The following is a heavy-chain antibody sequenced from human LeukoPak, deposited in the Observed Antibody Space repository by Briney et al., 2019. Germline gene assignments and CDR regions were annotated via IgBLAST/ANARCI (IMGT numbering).Heavy chain of an antibody. D-gene: IGHD6-13*01. CDR1: GYTFTSYG. J-gene: IGHJ1*01. Sequence: SVKVSCKASGYTFTSYGISWVRRAPGQGLEWMGRIIPILDITNYAEDFQGRVTITADKSTTTVYMELNSLRSEDSAVYYCARAWSGQQVGENEFFQHWGQGTLVTVSS. CDR2: IIPILDIT. CDR3: ARAWSGQQVGENEFFQH. V-gene: IGHV1-69*04.